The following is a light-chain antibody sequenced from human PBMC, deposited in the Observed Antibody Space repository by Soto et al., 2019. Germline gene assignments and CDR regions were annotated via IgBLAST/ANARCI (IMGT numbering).Light chain of an antibody. CDR2: DAS. J-gene: IGKJ1*01. CDR1: QSVSSY. Sequence: EILLTQSTATLSLSPGERATLSCRASQSVSSYLAWYQQEPGQAPRLLIYDASNRATGIQARFSGSGSGTDFTLTIRRLEPEDFAVYYCQQYGSSPPTFGQGTKVDIK. V-gene: IGKV3-20*01. CDR3: QQYGSSPPT.